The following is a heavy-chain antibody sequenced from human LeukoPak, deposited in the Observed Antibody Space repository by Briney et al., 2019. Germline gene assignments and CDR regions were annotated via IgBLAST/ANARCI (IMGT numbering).Heavy chain of an antibody. V-gene: IGHV4-59*12. D-gene: IGHD4-17*01. Sequence: PSETLSLTCTVSGGSISTYYWSWIRQPPGKGLEWIGNIYYSGSTNYNPSLQSRVIISVDTSKNQFSLKLSSVTAADTAVYYCARDSTDYGDYLTRYYYYGMDVWGQGTTVTVSS. CDR1: GGSISTYY. CDR3: ARDSTDYGDYLTRYYYYGMDV. J-gene: IGHJ6*02. CDR2: IYYSGST.